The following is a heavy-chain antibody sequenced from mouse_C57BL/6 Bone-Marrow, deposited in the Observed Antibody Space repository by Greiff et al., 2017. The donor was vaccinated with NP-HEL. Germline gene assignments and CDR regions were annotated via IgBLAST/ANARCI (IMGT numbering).Heavy chain of an antibody. V-gene: IGHV5-9*01. D-gene: IGHD1-1*01. Sequence: EVKLMESGGGLVKPGGSLKLSCAASGFTFSSYTMSWVRQTPEKRLEWVATISGGGGNTYYPDSVKGRFTISRDNAKNTLYLQMSSLRSEDTALYYCARHETVVARNYFDYWGQGTTLTVSS. J-gene: IGHJ2*01. CDR2: ISGGGGNT. CDR3: ARHETVVARNYFDY. CDR1: GFTFSSYT.